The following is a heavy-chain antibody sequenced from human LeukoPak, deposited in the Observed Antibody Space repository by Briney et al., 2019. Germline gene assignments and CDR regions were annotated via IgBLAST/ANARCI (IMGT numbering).Heavy chain of an antibody. D-gene: IGHD3-10*01. CDR2: IHYSGST. CDR3: ARVEGGYGSGRREDYFYYYMDV. Sequence: PSETLSLTCTVSGGSISSYYWGWIRQPPGKGLEWIGYIHYSGSTNYNPSLKSRVTISVDTSKNRFSLRLSSVTAADTAIYYCARVEGGYGSGRREDYFYYYMDVWGQGTTVTISS. CDR1: GGSISSYY. J-gene: IGHJ6*03. V-gene: IGHV4-59*01.